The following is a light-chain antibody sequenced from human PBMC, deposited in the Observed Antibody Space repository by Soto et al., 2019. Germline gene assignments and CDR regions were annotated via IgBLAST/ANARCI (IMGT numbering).Light chain of an antibody. Sequence: QSALTQPASVSGSPGQSITSSCTGTSSDIGGYNYVSWYQHHPGKAPKLIIYDVSNRPPGISDRFSGSKSGNTASLTISGLQAEDEGDYYCSSFTSSNTLVFGGGTKLTVL. V-gene: IGLV2-14*03. CDR2: DVS. J-gene: IGLJ2*01. CDR1: SSDIGGYNY. CDR3: SSFTSSNTLV.